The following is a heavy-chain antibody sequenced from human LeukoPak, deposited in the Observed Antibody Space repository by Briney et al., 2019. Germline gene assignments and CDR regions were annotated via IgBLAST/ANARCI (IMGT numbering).Heavy chain of an antibody. D-gene: IGHD3-16*01. V-gene: IGHV3-23*01. Sequence: GGSLRLSCAASGFTFNDYAMTWFRQAPGKGLEWVSIISAGGGSTNYADSVRSRFTISRDNSKNTLYLQMNSLRAEDTAVYFCAIRIMGLSFWGQGTLVTVSS. CDR3: AIRIMGLSF. CDR2: ISAGGGST. CDR1: GFTFNDYA. J-gene: IGHJ4*02.